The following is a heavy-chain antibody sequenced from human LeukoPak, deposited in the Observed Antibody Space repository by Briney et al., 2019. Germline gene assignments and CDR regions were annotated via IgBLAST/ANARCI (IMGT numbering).Heavy chain of an antibody. V-gene: IGHV3-48*01. CDR3: AKDGGTHFDH. J-gene: IGHJ4*02. CDR1: GFTFRTSG. Sequence: GGSLRLSCAASGFTFRTSGMYWVRQAPGKGLEWVSYISSSGTTISYAQSVKGRFTITRDNAQNSLTLHMNTLRADDTAVYYCAKDGGTHFDHWGQGTLVTVSS. D-gene: IGHD1-26*01. CDR2: ISSSGTTI.